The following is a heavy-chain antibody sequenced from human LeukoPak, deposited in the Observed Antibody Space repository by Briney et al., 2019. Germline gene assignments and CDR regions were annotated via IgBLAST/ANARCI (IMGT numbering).Heavy chain of an antibody. V-gene: IGHV4-34*01. D-gene: IGHD3-10*01. J-gene: IGHJ4*02. Sequence: SETLSLTCAVYGGSFSGYYWSWIRQPPGKGLEWIGEINHSGSTNYNPSLKSRVTISVDTSKNQFSLKLSSVTAADTAVYYCARSLSRTYYYGSGSYRPGDYWGQGTLVTVSS. CDR3: ARSLSRTYYYGSGSYRPGDY. CDR2: INHSGST. CDR1: GGSFSGYY.